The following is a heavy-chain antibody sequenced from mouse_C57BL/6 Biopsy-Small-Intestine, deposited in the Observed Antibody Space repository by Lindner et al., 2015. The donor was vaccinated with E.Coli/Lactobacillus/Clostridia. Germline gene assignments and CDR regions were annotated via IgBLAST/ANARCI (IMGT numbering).Heavy chain of an antibody. CDR2: IYPRDGST. CDR3: ARDGSSYLTYWYFDV. J-gene: IGHJ1*03. D-gene: IGHD1-1*01. CDR1: GYTSTSYD. Sequence: VQLQESGPELVKPGASVKLSCKASGYTSTSYDINWVKQRPGQGLEWIGWIYPRDGSTKYNEKFKGKATLTVDTSSSTAYMELHSLRSEDSAVYFCARDGSSYLTYWYFDVWGTGTTVTVSS. V-gene: IGHV1-85*01.